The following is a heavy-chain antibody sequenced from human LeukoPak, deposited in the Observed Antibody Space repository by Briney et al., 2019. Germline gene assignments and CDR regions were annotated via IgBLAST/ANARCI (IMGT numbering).Heavy chain of an antibody. CDR2: INHSGST. J-gene: IGHJ4*02. Sequence: SETLSLTCAVYGGSFSGYYWSWIRQPPGKGLEWIGEINHSGSTNYNPSLRSRVTISVDTSKNQFSLKLSSVTAADTAVYYCASGYSYGYVHYWGQGTLVTVSS. V-gene: IGHV4-34*01. CDR1: GGSFSGYY. CDR3: ASGYSYGYVHY. D-gene: IGHD5-18*01.